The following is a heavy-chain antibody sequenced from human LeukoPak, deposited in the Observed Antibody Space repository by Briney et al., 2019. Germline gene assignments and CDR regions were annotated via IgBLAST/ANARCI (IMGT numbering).Heavy chain of an antibody. J-gene: IGHJ4*02. CDR2: IYTDGRT. Sequence: TSETLSLTCSVSGGSISSGSYYWNWIRQPAGKGLEWIGRIYTDGRTTFNPSLHSPVTISMDTSKNEFSLKLGSVTAADTAVYYCARPTVTYAFDYWGQGTLVTVSS. D-gene: IGHD4-17*01. CDR3: ARPTVTYAFDY. CDR1: GGSISSGSYY. V-gene: IGHV4-61*02.